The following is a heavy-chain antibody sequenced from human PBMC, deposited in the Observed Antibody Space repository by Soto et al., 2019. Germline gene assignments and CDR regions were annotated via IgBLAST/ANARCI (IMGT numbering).Heavy chain of an antibody. CDR2: IYYSGST. J-gene: IGHJ5*02. D-gene: IGHD4-4*01. Sequence: PWETLSLTCTVSGGSVSSGSYYWSWIRQPPGKGLEWIGYIYYSGSTNYNPSLKSRVTISVDTPKNQFSLKLSSVTAADTAVYYCARRSNYADELWFDPWGQGTLVTVSS. CDR1: GGSVSSGSYY. CDR3: ARRSNYADELWFDP. V-gene: IGHV4-61*01.